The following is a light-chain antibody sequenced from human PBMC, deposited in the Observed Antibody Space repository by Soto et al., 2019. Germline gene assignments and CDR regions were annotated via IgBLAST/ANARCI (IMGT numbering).Light chain of an antibody. CDR3: QQHGTSPPIT. CDR2: GAS. Sequence: TQSPSSLSASVGDRATLSFRASQSVSSDYLAWYQQKPGQAPTLLIYGASSRATGIPDRFSGSGSGTDFTLTIFRLEPEDFAVYYCQQHGTSPPITFGQGTRLEI. V-gene: IGKV3-20*01. J-gene: IGKJ5*01. CDR1: QSVSSDY.